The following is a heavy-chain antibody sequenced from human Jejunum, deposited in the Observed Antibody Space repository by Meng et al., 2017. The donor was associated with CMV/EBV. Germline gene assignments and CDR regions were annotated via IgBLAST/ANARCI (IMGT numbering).Heavy chain of an antibody. CDR1: FNTYS. Sequence: FNTYSMSWVRQAPGKGLEWIAYISSNSNSLLYADSVRGRFSISRDNAKNSLSLDMNSLTAEDTAVYYCARLSAAGNYFYYYGLDGWGPGTRVTVSS. CDR2: ISSNSNSL. CDR3: ARLSAAGNYFYYYGLDG. V-gene: IGHV3-48*04. D-gene: IGHD6-13*01. J-gene: IGHJ6*02.